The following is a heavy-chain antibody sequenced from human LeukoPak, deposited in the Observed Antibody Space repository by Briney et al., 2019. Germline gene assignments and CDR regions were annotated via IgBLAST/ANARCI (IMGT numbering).Heavy chain of an antibody. J-gene: IGHJ4*02. CDR1: GGTFSSYA. CDR2: IIPIFGTA. D-gene: IGHD3-10*01. CDR3: ARGTFDY. V-gene: IGHV1-69*05. Sequence: ASVKVSCKASGGTFSSYAISWVRQAPGQGLEWMGRIIPIFGTANYAQKFQGRVTITTDESTSTAYMELSSLRSDDTAVYYSARGTFDYWGQGTLVTVSS.